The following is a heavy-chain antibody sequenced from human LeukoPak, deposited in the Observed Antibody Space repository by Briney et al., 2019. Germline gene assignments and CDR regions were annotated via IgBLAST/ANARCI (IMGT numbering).Heavy chain of an antibody. V-gene: IGHV1-69*05. CDR1: GGTFSSYA. CDR2: IIPIFGTA. D-gene: IGHD3-3*01. CDR3: ARGPPTYDFWSGYPFDY. J-gene: IGHJ4*02. Sequence: SVKVSCKASGGTFSSYAISWVRQAPGQGLEWMGGIIPIFGTANYAQKFQGRVTITTDESTSTAYMGLSSLRSEDTAVYYCARGPPTYDFWSGYPFDYWGQGTLVTVSS.